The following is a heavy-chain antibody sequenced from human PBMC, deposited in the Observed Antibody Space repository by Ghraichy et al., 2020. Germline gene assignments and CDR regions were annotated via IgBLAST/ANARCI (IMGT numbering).Heavy chain of an antibody. CDR1: GGSFIGYY. CDR2: INHSGST. CDR3: ARGRCRHYYDILTVYRHYFRY. V-gene: IGHV4-34*01. D-gene: IGHD3-9*01. Sequence: SETLSLTCAVYGGSFIGYYLSWIRQPPGKGLEWIGEINHSGSTNYNPSLKSRVTISVDTSNNQFSPKLSSVTAADPAVYYCARGRCRHYYDILTVYRHYFRYWGQGILVTVSS. J-gene: IGHJ4*02.